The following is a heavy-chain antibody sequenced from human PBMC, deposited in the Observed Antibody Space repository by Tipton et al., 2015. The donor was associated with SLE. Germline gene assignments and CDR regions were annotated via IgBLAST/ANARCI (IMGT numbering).Heavy chain of an antibody. V-gene: IGHV4-38-2*01. CDR3: ARGIGVVTGPYNWFDP. Sequence: TLSLTCAVSGYSISSGYYWGWIRQPPGKGLEWIGSIYHSGCTYYNPSLKSRVTISVDTSKNQFSLKLSSVTAADTAVYYCARGIGVVTGPYNWFDPWGQGTLVTVSS. D-gene: IGHD3-3*01. CDR2: IYHSGCT. CDR1: GYSISSGYY. J-gene: IGHJ5*02.